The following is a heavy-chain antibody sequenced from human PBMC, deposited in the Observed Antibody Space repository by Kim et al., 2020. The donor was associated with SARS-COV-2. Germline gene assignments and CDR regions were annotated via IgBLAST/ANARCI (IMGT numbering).Heavy chain of an antibody. CDR2: ISGSGGST. J-gene: IGHJ4*02. D-gene: IGHD3-10*01. CDR3: AKDLDPTSDYGSGSLGYYFDY. CDR1: GFTFSSYA. V-gene: IGHV3-23*01. Sequence: GGSLRLSCAASGFTFSSYAMSWVRQAPGKGLEWVSAISGSGGSTYYADSVQGRFTISRDNSKNTLYLQMNSLRAEDTAVYYCAKDLDPTSDYGSGSLGYYFDYWGQGTLVTXSS.